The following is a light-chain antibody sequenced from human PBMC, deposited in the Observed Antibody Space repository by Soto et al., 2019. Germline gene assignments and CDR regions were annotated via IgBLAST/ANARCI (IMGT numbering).Light chain of an antibody. J-gene: IGKJ1*01. CDR3: QQYNTRWT. CDR2: GAS. V-gene: IGKV3-15*01. Sequence: IVRTQSPATLSVSPGERATLSCRARQSVGSNLAWYQQKPGQAPRLLIYGASTRAAGIPARFSGSGSGTEFTLLISSLQSEDSAVYFCQQYNTRWTFGPGTKVEIK. CDR1: QSVGSN.